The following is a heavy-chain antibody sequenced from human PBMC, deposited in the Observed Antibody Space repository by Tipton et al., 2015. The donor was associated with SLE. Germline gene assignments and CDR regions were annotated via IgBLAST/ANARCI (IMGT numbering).Heavy chain of an antibody. CDR2: ISSSGSTI. CDR3: AKDRDGAPFDY. J-gene: IGHJ4*02. V-gene: IGHV3-48*03. Sequence: GSLRLSCAASGFTFSSYEMNWVRQAPGKGLEWVSYISSSGSTIYYADSVKGRFTISRDNAKNSLYLQMNSLRAEDTAVYYCAKDRDGAPFDYWGQGTLVTVSS. D-gene: IGHD4/OR15-4a*01. CDR1: GFTFSSYE.